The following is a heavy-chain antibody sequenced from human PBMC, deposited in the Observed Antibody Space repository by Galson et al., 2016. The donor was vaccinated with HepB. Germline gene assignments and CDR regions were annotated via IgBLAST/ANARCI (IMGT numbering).Heavy chain of an antibody. V-gene: IGHV1-69*13. CDR3: ARGTQLRWTRDYSYYGMDA. Sequence: SVKVSCKASGGTFSNNAFSWVRQAPGLGLEWMGGIIPIFGTADYAQKFKGRVTITADESTNTAYMEVSSLRSEDTAIYYCARGTQLRWTRDYSYYGMDAWGPGTTVTVSS. J-gene: IGHJ6*02. CDR1: GGTFSNNA. D-gene: IGHD4-23*01. CDR2: IIPIFGTA.